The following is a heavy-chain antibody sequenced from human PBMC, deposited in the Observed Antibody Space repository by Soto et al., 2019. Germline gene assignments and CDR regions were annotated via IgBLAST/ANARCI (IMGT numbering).Heavy chain of an antibody. CDR2: IYHSGST. V-gene: IGHV4-38-2*02. CDR1: RYPSSRGYY. CDR3: ARDRPGSVSYYFDY. Sequence: PSETLSLTCAVSRYPSSRGYYWAWIRQPPGKGLEWIGSIYHSGSTYYNPSLKSRVTISVDTSKNQFSLKLSSVTAADTAVYYCARDRPGSVSYYFDYWGQGTQVTVS. D-gene: IGHD2-15*01. J-gene: IGHJ4*02.